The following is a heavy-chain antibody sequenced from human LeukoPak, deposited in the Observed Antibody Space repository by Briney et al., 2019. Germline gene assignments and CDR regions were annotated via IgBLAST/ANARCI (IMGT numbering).Heavy chain of an antibody. CDR3: ARVFGAGYSDY. V-gene: IGHV3-7*01. CDR2: IKQDGSEK. D-gene: IGHD4/OR15-4a*01. Sequence: GGSLRLSCAASEFTFSSYWMSWVRQAPGKGVEWVASIKQDGSEKYYVDSVKGRVTISRDNAKNSLYLQMNSLRAEDTAVYYCARVFGAGYSDYWGQGTLVTVSS. J-gene: IGHJ4*02. CDR1: EFTFSSYW.